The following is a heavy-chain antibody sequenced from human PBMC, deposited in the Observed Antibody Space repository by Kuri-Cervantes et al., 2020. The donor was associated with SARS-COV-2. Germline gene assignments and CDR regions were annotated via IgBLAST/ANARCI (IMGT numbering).Heavy chain of an antibody. CDR2: ISYDGSNK. J-gene: IGHJ6*02. CDR1: GFTFSSYA. D-gene: IGHD1-26*01. Sequence: LSLTCAASGFTFSSYAMHWVRQAPGKGLEWVAVISYDGSNKYYADSVKGRFTISRGNSKNTLYLQMNSLRAEDTAVYYCARARGGSYYYGMDVWGQGATVTVYS. V-gene: IGHV3-30-3*01. CDR3: ARARGGSYYYGMDV.